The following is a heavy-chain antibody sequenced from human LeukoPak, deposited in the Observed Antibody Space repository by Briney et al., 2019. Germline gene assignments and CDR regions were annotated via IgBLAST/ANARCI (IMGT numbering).Heavy chain of an antibody. Sequence: GGSLRLSCAASGFTFRSYGMHWVRQAPGKGLEWVALISFDGSNENYADSVKGRFTISRDNSKNTLSLQMNSLRTEDTAVYYCAREERFLQWPYYNGMDVWGQGTTVTVSS. CDR1: GFTFRSYG. CDR2: ISFDGSNE. D-gene: IGHD3-3*01. CDR3: AREERFLQWPYYNGMDV. V-gene: IGHV3-30*03. J-gene: IGHJ6*02.